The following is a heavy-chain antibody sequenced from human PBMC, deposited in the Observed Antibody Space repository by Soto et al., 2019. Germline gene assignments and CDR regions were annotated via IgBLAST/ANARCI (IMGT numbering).Heavy chain of an antibody. V-gene: IGHV1-8*01. CDR3: ARDYGGNSGWFDP. CDR1: GYTFTSYD. D-gene: IGHD4-17*01. J-gene: IGHJ5*02. Sequence: QVQLVQSGAEVKKPGASVKVSCKASGYTFTSYDMNWVRQAPGQGLEWLGWMNPNGGNTGYAQKFQGRVAMTRDTSISTAYMELTSLTSEDTAVYYCARDYGGNSGWFDPWGQGTLVTVSS. CDR2: MNPNGGNT.